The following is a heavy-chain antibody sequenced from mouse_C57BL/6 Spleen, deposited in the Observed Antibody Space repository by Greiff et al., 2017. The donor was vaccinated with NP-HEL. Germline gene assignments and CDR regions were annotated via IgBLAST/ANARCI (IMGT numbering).Heavy chain of an antibody. J-gene: IGHJ3*01. CDR1: GYSFTGYY. D-gene: IGHD1-1*01. CDR3: ARSLYYYGSSYEAY. Sequence: VQLKESGPELVKPGASVKISCKASGYSFTGYYMNWVKQSPEKSLEWIGEINPSTGGTTYNQKFKAKATLTVDKSSSTAYMQLKSLTSEDSAVYYCARSLYYYGSSYEAYWGQGTLVTVSA. CDR2: INPSTGGT. V-gene: IGHV1-42*01.